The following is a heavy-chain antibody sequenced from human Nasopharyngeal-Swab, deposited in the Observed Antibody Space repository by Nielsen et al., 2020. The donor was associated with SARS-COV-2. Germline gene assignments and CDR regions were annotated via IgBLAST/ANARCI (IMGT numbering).Heavy chain of an antibody. D-gene: IGHD3-9*01. Sequence: WVRQAPGQGLEWMGWISTYNVNTNYAQKFQGRVTMTTDTSTSTAYMELSSLRSEDTAVYYCARGAPDDILTGSGDGPRFDPWGQGTLVTVSS. V-gene: IGHV1-18*01. CDR3: ARGAPDDILTGSGDGPRFDP. J-gene: IGHJ5*02. CDR2: ISTYNVNT.